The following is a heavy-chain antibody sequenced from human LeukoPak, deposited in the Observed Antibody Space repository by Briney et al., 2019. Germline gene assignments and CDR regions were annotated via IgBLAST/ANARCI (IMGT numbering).Heavy chain of an antibody. CDR1: GFTFSSYG. CDR2: IRYDGSNK. D-gene: IGHD6-19*01. CDR3: AKDFEMSGWYGFDY. V-gene: IGHV3-30*02. Sequence: GGSLRLSCAASGFTFSSYGIHWVRLAPGKGLEWVAFIRYDGSNKYYADSVKGRFTISRDNSKNTLYVQMNSLRAEDTAVYYCAKDFEMSGWYGFDYWGQGTLVTVSS. J-gene: IGHJ4*02.